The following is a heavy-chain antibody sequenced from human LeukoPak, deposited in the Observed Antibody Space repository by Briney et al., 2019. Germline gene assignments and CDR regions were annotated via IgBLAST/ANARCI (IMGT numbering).Heavy chain of an antibody. V-gene: IGHV3-21*01. J-gene: IGHJ6*02. CDR1: GFTFSSYS. Sequence: PGGSLPLSCAASGFTFSSYSMNWVRQAPGKGLEWVSCISSSSSYIYYADSVKGRFTISRDNAKNSLYLQMKSLRAEDTAVYYCARAELEADYYDYGMDVWGQGTTVTVSS. CDR2: ISSSSSYI. D-gene: IGHD6-6*01. CDR3: ARAELEADYYDYGMDV.